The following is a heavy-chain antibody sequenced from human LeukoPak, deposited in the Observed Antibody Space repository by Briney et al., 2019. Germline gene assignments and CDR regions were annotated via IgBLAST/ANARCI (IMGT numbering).Heavy chain of an antibody. J-gene: IGHJ4*02. CDR2: ISSSSSYI. D-gene: IGHD6-13*01. CDR1: GFTFSSYS. CDR3: ARGGSSWINFDY. Sequence: GGSLRLSCAASGFTFSSYSMNWVRQAPGKGLEWVSSISSSSSYIYYADSVKGRFTISRDNAKNSLYLQMNSLRAEDTAVYYCARGGSSWINFDYWGQGTLVTVSS. V-gene: IGHV3-21*01.